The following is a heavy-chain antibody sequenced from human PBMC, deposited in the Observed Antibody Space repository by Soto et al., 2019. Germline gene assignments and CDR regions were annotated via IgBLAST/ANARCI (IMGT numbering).Heavy chain of an antibody. CDR1: GYTLTELS. CDR3: ARSIVVVTALDY. CDR2: FDPEDGET. D-gene: IGHD2-21*02. Sequence: ASVKVSCKVSGYTLTELSMHWVRQAPGKGFEWMGGFDPEDGETIYAQKFQGRVTMTEDTSTDTAYMELSSLRSEDTAVYYCARSIVVVTALDYWGQGTLVTVSS. J-gene: IGHJ4*02. V-gene: IGHV1-24*01.